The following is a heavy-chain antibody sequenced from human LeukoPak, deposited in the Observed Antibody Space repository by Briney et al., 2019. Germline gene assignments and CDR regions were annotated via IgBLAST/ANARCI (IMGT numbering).Heavy chain of an antibody. CDR1: VDSLSSNSAA. Sequence: SQTLSLTRALSVDSLSSNSAAGNSVRQSPSRGLELLGRTYYRYKGKNDYAVSVKSRITMTPDTSTSPFSLQLSCVTPEDTAVYYCAMGWDQQLVTAGAFDPWGQGTLVTVSS. V-gene: IGHV6-1*01. D-gene: IGHD6-13*01. CDR3: AMGWDQQLVTAGAFDP. J-gene: IGHJ5*02. CDR2: TYYRYKGKN.